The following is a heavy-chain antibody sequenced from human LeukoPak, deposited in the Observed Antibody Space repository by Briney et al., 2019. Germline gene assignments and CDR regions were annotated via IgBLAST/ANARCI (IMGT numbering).Heavy chain of an antibody. V-gene: IGHV3-15*01. D-gene: IGHD4-17*01. CDR1: GFTFSNAW. J-gene: IGHJ4*02. Sequence: GGSLRLSCAASGFTFSNAWMTWVRQAPGKGLEWVGRIKSNSDGGTTDCAAPVKGRFTISRDDSTNTLYLQMNSLKTEDTAVYYCTTSRDHGDYSFDYWGQGTLAIVSS. CDR2: IKSNSDGGTT. CDR3: TTSRDHGDYSFDY.